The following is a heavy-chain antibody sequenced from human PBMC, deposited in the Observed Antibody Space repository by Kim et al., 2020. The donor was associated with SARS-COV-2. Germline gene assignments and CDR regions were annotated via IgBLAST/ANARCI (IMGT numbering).Heavy chain of an antibody. CDR3: ASPLNHYGDPKDYFDY. CDR1: GYSISSGYY. Sequence: ETLSLTCTVSGYSISSGYYWGWTRQPPGKGLEWIGSIYHSGSTYYNPSLKSRVTISVDTSKNQFSLKLSSVTAADTAVYYCASPLNHYGDPKDYFDYWGQGTLVTVSS. J-gene: IGHJ4*02. V-gene: IGHV4-38-2*02. D-gene: IGHD4-17*01. CDR2: IYHSGST.